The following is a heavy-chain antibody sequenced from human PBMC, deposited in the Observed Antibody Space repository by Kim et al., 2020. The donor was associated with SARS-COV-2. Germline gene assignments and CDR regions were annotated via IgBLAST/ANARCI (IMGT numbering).Heavy chain of an antibody. CDR3: ARRGDHHLTWFDP. J-gene: IGHJ5*02. CDR1: GYSFTSYW. CDR2: IYPGDSDT. D-gene: IGHD7-27*01. V-gene: IGHV5-51*01. Sequence: GESLKISCKGSGYSFTSYWIGWVRQMPGKGLEWMGSIYPGDSDTRYSPSFQGQVTISADKSISTAYLLWSSLKASDTAMYYCARRGDHHLTWFDPWGQGTLVTVSS.